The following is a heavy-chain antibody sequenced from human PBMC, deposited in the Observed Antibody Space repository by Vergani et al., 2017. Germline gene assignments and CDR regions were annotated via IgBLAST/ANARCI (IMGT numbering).Heavy chain of an antibody. CDR2: IITILGIA. J-gene: IGHJ4*02. D-gene: IGHD3-16*02. CDR1: GGTFSSYT. CDR3: ARDLFLDDYVWGSYPY. Sequence: QVQLVQSGAEVKKPGSSVKVSCKASGGTFSSYTISWVRQAPGQGLEWMGRIITILGIANYAQKFQGRVTITADKSTSTAYMELSSLRSEDTAVYYCARDLFLDDYVWGSYPYWGQGTLVTVSS. V-gene: IGHV1-69*08.